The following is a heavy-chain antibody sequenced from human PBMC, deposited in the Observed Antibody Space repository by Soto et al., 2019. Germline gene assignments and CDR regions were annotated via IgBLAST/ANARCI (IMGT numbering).Heavy chain of an antibody. V-gene: IGHV5-51*01. J-gene: IGHJ3*02. D-gene: IGHD3-3*01. CDR3: ARKGVADAFEI. CDR1: GFSFTSYW. Sequence: LGESLKISCKASGFSFTSYWIGWVRQVPGKGLECMGIIYPRDSDTRYNPSFQGQVTISVDEPINTAYLQWSSLKTSDTAMYYCARKGVADAFEIWGQGTMVTVSS. CDR2: IYPRDSDT.